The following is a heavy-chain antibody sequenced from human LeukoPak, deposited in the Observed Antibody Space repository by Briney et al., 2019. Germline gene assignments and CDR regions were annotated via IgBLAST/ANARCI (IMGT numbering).Heavy chain of an antibody. CDR3: ATAHLAATGTHFDY. V-gene: IGHV1-24*01. CDR1: GYTLTELS. CDR2: FDPEDGET. D-gene: IGHD6-13*01. Sequence: ASVKVSCKVSGYTLTELSMHWVRQAPGKGLEWMGGFDPEDGETIYAQKFQGRVTMTEDTSTDTAYMELSSLRSEDTAVYYCATAHLAATGTHFDYWGRGTLVTVSS. J-gene: IGHJ4*02.